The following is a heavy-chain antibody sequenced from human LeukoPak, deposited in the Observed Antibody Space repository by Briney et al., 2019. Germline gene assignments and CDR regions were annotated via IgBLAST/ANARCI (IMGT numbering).Heavy chain of an antibody. Sequence: PGGSLRLSCAASGFTFSSYSMNWVRQAPGKGLEWVSSISSSSSYIYYADSVKGRFTISRDNAKNSLHLQMNSLRDEDTAVYYCARDGEGIGAFDIWGQGTMVTVSS. CDR3: ARDGEGIGAFDI. CDR2: ISSSSSYI. D-gene: IGHD2-21*01. V-gene: IGHV3-21*01. J-gene: IGHJ3*02. CDR1: GFTFSSYS.